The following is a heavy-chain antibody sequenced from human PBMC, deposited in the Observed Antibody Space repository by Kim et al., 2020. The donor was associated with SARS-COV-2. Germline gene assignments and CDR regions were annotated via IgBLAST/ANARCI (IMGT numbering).Heavy chain of an antibody. CDR3: ARSLPLYGSGSYYNTYGFDP. J-gene: IGHJ5*02. V-gene: IGHV4-4*02. CDR2: IYHSGST. D-gene: IGHD3-10*01. Sequence: SETLSLTCAVSGGSISSSNWWSWVRQPPGKGLEWIGEIYHSGSTNYNPSLKSRVTISVDKSKNQFSLKLSSVTAADTAVYYCARSLPLYGSGSYYNTYGFDPWGQGTLVTVSS. CDR1: GGSISSSNW.